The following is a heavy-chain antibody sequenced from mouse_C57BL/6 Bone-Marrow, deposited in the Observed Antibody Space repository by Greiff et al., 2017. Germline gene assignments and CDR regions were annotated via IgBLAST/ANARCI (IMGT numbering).Heavy chain of an antibody. CDR3: SRISYYYGSSYWYFDG. J-gene: IGHJ1*03. CDR2: INPNNGGT. CDR1: GYTFTDYN. D-gene: IGHD1-1*01. Sequence: VQLQQSGPELVKPGASVKMSCKASGYTFTDYNMHWVKQSHGKSLEWIGYINPNNGGTSYNQKFKGKATFTVNTSSSTAYMELRSLTSEDSAVYYCSRISYYYGSSYWYFDGWGTGTTVTVAS. V-gene: IGHV1-22*01.